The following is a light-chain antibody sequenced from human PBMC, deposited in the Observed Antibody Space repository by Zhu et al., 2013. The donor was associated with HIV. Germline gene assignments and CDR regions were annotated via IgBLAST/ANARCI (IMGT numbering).Light chain of an antibody. Sequence: DIQMTQSPSSLSASVGDRVTITCQASQDISNYLNWYQQKAGKAPKLLIYDTSTLETGVPSRFSGGGSGTDFTFTISSLQPEDIATYYCQQSDILPLTFGGGTKVDIK. V-gene: IGKV1-33*01. J-gene: IGKJ4*01. CDR3: QQSDILPLT. CDR1: QDISNY. CDR2: DTS.